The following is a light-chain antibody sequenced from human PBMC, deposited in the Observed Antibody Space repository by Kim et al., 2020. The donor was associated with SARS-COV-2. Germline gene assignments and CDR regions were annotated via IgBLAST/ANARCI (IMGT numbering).Light chain of an antibody. Sequence: DIQMTQSPSTLSASVGDTVTITCRASQSISTWLAWYQQKPGKAPKVLIYTASNLESGVPSRFSGSGSGREFTLTISSLQPDDFATYYCQQYNGYARTFGQGTTVDIK. CDR2: TAS. J-gene: IGKJ1*01. CDR1: QSISTW. CDR3: QQYNGYART. V-gene: IGKV1-5*03.